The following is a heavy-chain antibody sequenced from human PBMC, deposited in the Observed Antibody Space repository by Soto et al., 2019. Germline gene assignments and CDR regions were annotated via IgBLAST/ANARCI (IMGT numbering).Heavy chain of an antibody. CDR1: GFTVGTNG. CDR2: IIANGDT. J-gene: IGHJ4*02. CDR3: TGHGGYSY. D-gene: IGHD2-15*01. Sequence: GGSLRLSCAATGFTVGTNGMSWVRQAPGKGLEWVSSIIANGDTYYADSLKGRFTISRDNSKNTLFLRLNSLGAEDTALYYCTGHGGYSYLGQGTLVTVSS. V-gene: IGHV3-23*01.